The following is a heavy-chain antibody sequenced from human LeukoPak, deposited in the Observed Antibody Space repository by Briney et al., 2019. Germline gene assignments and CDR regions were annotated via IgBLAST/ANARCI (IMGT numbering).Heavy chain of an antibody. V-gene: IGHV3-23*01. CDR2: ISGSGGIK. J-gene: IGHJ3*02. CDR3: AKDGEFYYDSGSYYKGAFDI. D-gene: IGHD3-10*01. CDR1: GFTFSSYA. Sequence: GGSLRLSCAASGFTFSSYAMSWVRQAPGKGLEWVSGISGSGGIKYYADSVRGRFTISRDNSKNTLYMQVKSLRAEDTAVYYCAKDGEFYYDSGSYYKGAFDIWGQGTMVTVSS.